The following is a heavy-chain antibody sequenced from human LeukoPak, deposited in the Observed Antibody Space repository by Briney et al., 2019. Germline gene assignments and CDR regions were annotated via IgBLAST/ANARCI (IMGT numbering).Heavy chain of an antibody. CDR1: GLTVSSNY. D-gene: IGHD3-16*01. Sequence: GGSLRLSCAASGLTVSSNYMSWVRQAPGKGLEWVSVIYGGGSTYYADSVKGRFTISRDNSKNTLYLQMNSLRAEDTAVYYCARDSGLRYFDYWGQGTLVTVSS. J-gene: IGHJ4*02. CDR3: ARDSGLRYFDY. V-gene: IGHV3-53*01. CDR2: IYGGGST.